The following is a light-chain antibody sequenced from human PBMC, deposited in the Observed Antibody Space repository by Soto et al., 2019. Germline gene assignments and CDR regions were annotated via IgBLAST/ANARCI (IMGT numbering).Light chain of an antibody. J-gene: IGKJ5*01. CDR1: QSISSSF. Sequence: EIVLTQSPGTLSLSPGERATLSCRASQSISSSFLTWYQQKPGQAPRLLTYGASSRATGLPDRFSGSGSGTDFTLTISGLEPEDFAVDYCQQYGTSPVTFGQGTRLEI. CDR3: QQYGTSPVT. CDR2: GAS. V-gene: IGKV3-20*01.